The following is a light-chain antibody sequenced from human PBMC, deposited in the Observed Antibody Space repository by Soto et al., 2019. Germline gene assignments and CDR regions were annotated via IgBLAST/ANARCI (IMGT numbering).Light chain of an antibody. Sequence: QSVLTQPPSVSGAPGQRVTISCTGRSSNIGAGYDVHWYQQLPGTAPKLLIFVNTNRPSGVPDRFSGSKSGTSASLAITGLQAEDEADYYCQSYDSSPSGYVFGTGPKVTGL. CDR1: SSNIGAGYD. J-gene: IGLJ1*01. CDR2: VNT. CDR3: QSYDSSPSGYV. V-gene: IGLV1-40*01.